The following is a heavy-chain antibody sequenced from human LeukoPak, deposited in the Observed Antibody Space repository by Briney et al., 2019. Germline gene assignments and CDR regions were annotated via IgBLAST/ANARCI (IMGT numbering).Heavy chain of an antibody. J-gene: IGHJ3*02. CDR1: GVSSSSGGYY. V-gene: IGHV4-31*03. D-gene: IGHD4-17*01. CDR2: IYYGGST. CDR3: AGPLRVYAFDI. Sequence: SETLSRTGTVSGVSSSSGGYYWSWIRQHPEKGREGIGYIYYGGSTYYNPALKRRVTISVDTSKNQFSLKLSSVTDAATAVYYCAGPLRVYAFDIWGQGTMVTVSS.